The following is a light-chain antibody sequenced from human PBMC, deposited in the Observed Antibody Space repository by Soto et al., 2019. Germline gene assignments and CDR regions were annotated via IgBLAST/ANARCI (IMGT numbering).Light chain of an antibody. Sequence: DIQMTHSPPSLSASVGDRVTITCRASQRISSWLAWYQQKPGKAPKLLIYKASSLASGVPSRFSGSGSGTEFTLTISRLQPDDFATYYCQQYNSYSTFGQGTKVDIK. V-gene: IGKV1-5*03. CDR1: QRISSW. J-gene: IGKJ1*01. CDR3: QQYNSYST. CDR2: KAS.